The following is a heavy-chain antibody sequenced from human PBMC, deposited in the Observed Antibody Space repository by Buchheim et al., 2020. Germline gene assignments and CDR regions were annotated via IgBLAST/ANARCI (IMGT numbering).Heavy chain of an antibody. J-gene: IGHJ4*02. D-gene: IGHD3-10*01. CDR2: ISSSGSTI. CDR1: GFTFSSYE. V-gene: IGHV3-48*03. Sequence: EVQLVESGGGLVQPGGSLRLSCAASGFTFSSYEMNWVRQAPGKGLEWVSYISSSGSTIYYADSMKGRFNIPRDNAKNSLYPPMNSLRAEDTAVYYCARDRFTFDYWGQGTL. CDR3: ARDRFTFDY.